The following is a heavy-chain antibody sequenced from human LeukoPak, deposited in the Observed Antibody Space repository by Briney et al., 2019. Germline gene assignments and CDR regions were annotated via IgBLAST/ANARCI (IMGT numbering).Heavy chain of an antibody. J-gene: IGHJ4*02. CDR1: GFTFSSYS. Sequence: PGGSLRLSCAASGFTFSSYSMNWVRQVPGKGLEWVSSISSSSSYIYYADSVKGRFTISRDNAKNSLYLQMNSLRAEDTAVYYCARLVRWKIDYWGQGTLVTVSS. CDR3: ARLVRWKIDY. D-gene: IGHD4-23*01. V-gene: IGHV3-21*01. CDR2: ISSSSSYI.